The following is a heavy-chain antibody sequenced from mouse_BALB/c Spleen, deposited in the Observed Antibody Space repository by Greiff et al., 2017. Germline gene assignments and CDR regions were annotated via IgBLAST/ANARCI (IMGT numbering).Heavy chain of an antibody. Sequence: EVKLMESGGDLVKPGGSLKLSCAASGFTFSSYGMSWVRQTPDKRLEWVATISSGGSYTYYPDSVKGRFTISRDNAKNTLYLQMSSLKSEDTAMYYCARYGVDYWGQGTSVTVSS. CDR3: ARYGVDY. D-gene: IGHD1-1*01. J-gene: IGHJ4*01. V-gene: IGHV5-6*01. CDR1: GFTFSSYG. CDR2: ISSGGSYT.